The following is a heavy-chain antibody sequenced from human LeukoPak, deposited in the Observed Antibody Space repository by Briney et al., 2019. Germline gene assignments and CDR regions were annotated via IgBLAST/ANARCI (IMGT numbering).Heavy chain of an antibody. V-gene: IGHV3-15*01. CDR1: GFTFKNNW. CDR3: ATVYWYFDL. Sequence: GGSLRLSCAAAGFTFKNNWMSWVRQAPGKGQEWVGLIRRQVDGGTPDCAAPVKGRLTISRDDSKYTLYLQLSSLKTEDTAVYYCATVYWYFDLWGLGTLVSVSA. J-gene: IGHJ2*01. CDR2: IRRQVDGGTP.